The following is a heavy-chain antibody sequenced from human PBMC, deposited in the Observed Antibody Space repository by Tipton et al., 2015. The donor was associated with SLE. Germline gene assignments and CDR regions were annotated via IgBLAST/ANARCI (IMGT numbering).Heavy chain of an antibody. D-gene: IGHD1-26*01. V-gene: IGHV4-39*07. CDR2: INYSGST. Sequence: LRLSCTVSGDSIRSSSFYWGWIRQPPGKGLEWIGSINYSGSTNYNPSLKSRVTISEDTSKNQFSLKLSSVTAADTAVNYCARGSGGHSGSYFGAFDIWGQGTMVTVSS. J-gene: IGHJ3*02. CDR3: ARGSGGHSGSYFGAFDI. CDR1: GDSIRSSSFY.